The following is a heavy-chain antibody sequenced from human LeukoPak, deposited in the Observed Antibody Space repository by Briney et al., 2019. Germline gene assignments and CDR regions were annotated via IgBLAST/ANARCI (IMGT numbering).Heavy chain of an antibody. CDR2: IHHSGIT. CDR3: ARTITSNWFDP. V-gene: IGHV4-34*01. Sequence: PSETLSLTCAVYGGSFSGYYWSWIRQPPAKGLEWIGEIHHSGITNYNPSLKSRVTISIDTSKNHFSLKMTSVTAADTAVYYCARTITSNWFDPWGQGTLVTVFS. J-gene: IGHJ5*02. CDR1: GGSFSGYY.